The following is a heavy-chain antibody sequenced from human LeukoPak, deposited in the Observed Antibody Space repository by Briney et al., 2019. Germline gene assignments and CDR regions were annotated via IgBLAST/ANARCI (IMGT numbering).Heavy chain of an antibody. CDR1: GGSISSYY. D-gene: IGHD6-19*01. CDR2: IYYSGST. CDR3: ARGGAVAGTDY. V-gene: IGHV4-59*01. Sequence: SETLSLPCTVSGGSISSYYWSWIRQPPGKGLEWIGYIYYSGSTNYNPSLKSRVTISVDTSKNQFSLKLSSVTAADTAVYYCARGGAVAGTDYWGQGTLVTVSS. J-gene: IGHJ4*02.